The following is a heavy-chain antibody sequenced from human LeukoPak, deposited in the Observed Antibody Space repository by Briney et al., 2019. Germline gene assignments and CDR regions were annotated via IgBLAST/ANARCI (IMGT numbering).Heavy chain of an antibody. CDR2: IYHSGST. J-gene: IGHJ5*02. D-gene: IGHD3-22*01. V-gene: IGHV4-38-2*01. CDR3: ARIVITPRFDP. CDR1: GYSISSGYY. Sequence: SETLSLTCAVSGYSISSGYYWGWIRQPPGKGLEWIGSIYHSGSTYYNPSLKSRVTISVDTSKNQFSLKLSSVTAADTAVYYCARIVITPRFDPWGQGTLVTVSS.